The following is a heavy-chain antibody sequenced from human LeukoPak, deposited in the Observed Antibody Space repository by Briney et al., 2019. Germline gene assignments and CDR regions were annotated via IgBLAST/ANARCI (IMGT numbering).Heavy chain of an antibody. CDR1: GFTFDDYA. Sequence: GGSLRLSCAASGFTFDDYAMHWVRQAPGKGLEWVSGISWNSGSIGYADSVKGRFTISRDNAKNPLYLQMNSLRAEDTALYYCAKDMDYYDSSGYYDYWGQGTLVTVSS. CDR3: AKDMDYYDSSGYYDY. CDR2: ISWNSGSI. J-gene: IGHJ4*02. D-gene: IGHD3-22*01. V-gene: IGHV3-9*01.